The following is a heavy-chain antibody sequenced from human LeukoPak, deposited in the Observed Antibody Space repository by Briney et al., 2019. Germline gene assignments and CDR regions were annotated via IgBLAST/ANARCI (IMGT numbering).Heavy chain of an antibody. J-gene: IGHJ4*02. CDR3: AKDPYCSSTSCFD. CDR2: ISSNSRSK. D-gene: IGHD2-2*01. Sequence: GGSLRLSCAASGFTFSSYSMSWVRQAPGKGLEWISYISSNSRSKYYADSVEGRFTISRDNAKNSLYLQMNSLRAEDTAVYYCAKDPYCSSTSCFDWGQGTLVTVSS. V-gene: IGHV3-48*04. CDR1: GFTFSSYS.